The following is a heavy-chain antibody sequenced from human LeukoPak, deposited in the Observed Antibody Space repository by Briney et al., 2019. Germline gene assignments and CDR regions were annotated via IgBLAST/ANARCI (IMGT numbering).Heavy chain of an antibody. CDR3: ASYPYSGSYFFDY. V-gene: IGHV3-21*01. Sequence: GGSLRLXCAASGFTFSSYSMNWVRQAPGKGLEWVSSISSSSSYIYYADSVKGRFTISRDNAKNSLYLQMNSLRAEDTAVYYCASYPYSGSYFFDYWGQGTLVTVSS. J-gene: IGHJ4*02. CDR1: GFTFSSYS. D-gene: IGHD1-26*01. CDR2: ISSSSSYI.